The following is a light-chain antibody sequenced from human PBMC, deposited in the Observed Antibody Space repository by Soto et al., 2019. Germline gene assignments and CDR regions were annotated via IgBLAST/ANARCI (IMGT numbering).Light chain of an antibody. CDR1: QSIGSW. Sequence: DFQMTQSPSTLSASVGDKVTMTCRASQSIGSWLAWYQQKPGKAPKVLIYDASSLESGVPSRFSGSGFGTEFALTISSLQPDDFATYYCQKYNSYFGQGTRLEIK. V-gene: IGKV1-5*01. CDR3: QKYNSY. CDR2: DAS. J-gene: IGKJ5*01.